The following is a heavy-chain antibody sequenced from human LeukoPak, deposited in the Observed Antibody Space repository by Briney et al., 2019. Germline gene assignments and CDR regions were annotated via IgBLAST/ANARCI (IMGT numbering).Heavy chain of an antibody. V-gene: IGHV3-7*01. Sequence: GGSLRLSCVASGFTFSISWVIGVRQAPGKALEWVANIDKHGSGKYYVDSVKGRFAISRDYASNSVFLQMDSLRAEDTSVYYCARDAGWGYYDLWGQGTPVTVSS. CDR1: GFTFSISW. D-gene: IGHD1-26*01. J-gene: IGHJ4*02. CDR2: IDKHGSGK. CDR3: ARDAGWGYYDL.